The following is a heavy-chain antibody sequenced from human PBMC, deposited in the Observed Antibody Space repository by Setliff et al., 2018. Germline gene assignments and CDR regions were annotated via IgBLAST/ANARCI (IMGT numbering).Heavy chain of an antibody. D-gene: IGHD2-8*02. V-gene: IGHV4-38-2*02. CDR3: TVYNTGSSKDHY. J-gene: IGHJ4*02. CDR1: GDTFSSTYH. Sequence: SETLSLTCNVSGDTFSSTYHWGWLRQSPGKGLEWIWTIYHGGNTYYNPSLNSRLTISVDTSKNQFSLKLSLVTAADTALYYCTVYNTGSSKDHYWGQGTPVTVSS. CDR2: IYHGGNT.